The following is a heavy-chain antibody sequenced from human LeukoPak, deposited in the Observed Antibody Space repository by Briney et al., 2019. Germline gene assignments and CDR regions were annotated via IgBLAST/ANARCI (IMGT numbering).Heavy chain of an antibody. D-gene: IGHD5-12*01. CDR2: ISAYNGNT. CDR1: GYTFTSYG. CDR3: ARETGCSGYDYYFDY. J-gene: IGHJ4*02. Sequence: ASVKASCKASGYTFTSYGISWVRQAPGQGLEWMGWISAYNGNTNYAQKLQGRVTMTTDTSTSTAYMELRSLRSDDTAVYYCARETGCSGYDYYFDYWGQGTLVTVSS. V-gene: IGHV1-18*01.